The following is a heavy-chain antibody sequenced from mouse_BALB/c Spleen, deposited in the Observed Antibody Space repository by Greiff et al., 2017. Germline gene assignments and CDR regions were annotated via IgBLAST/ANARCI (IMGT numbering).Heavy chain of an antibody. J-gene: IGHJ3*01. CDR3: ARALSDGFAY. D-gene: IGHD1-1*02. CDR2: ISSGGSYT. V-gene: IGHV5-9-4*01. Sequence: EVQLVESGGGLVKPGGSLKLSCAASGFTFSSYAMSWVRQSPEKRLEWVAEISSGGSYTYYPDTVTGRFTISRDNAKNTLYLEMSSLRSEDTAMYYCARALSDGFAYWGQGTLVTVSA. CDR1: GFTFSSYA.